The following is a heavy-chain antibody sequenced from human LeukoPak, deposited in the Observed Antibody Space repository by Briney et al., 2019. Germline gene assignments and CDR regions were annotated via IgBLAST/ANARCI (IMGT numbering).Heavy chain of an antibody. J-gene: IGHJ4*02. CDR1: GGFISSYY. V-gene: IGHV4-59*08. D-gene: IGHD1-14*01. Sequence: PSETLSLTCTVSGGFISSYYWSWIRQPPGKGLEWIGYIYYSGSTNYNPSLKSRVTISVDTSKNQFSLKLSSVTAADTAVYYCARSNRDAWYYFDYWGQGTLVTVSS. CDR2: IYYSGST. CDR3: ARSNRDAWYYFDY.